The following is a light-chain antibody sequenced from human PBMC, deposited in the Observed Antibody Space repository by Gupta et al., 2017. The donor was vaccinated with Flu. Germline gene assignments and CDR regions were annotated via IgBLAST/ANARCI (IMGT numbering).Light chain of an antibody. Sequence: GEAATLSCRASQRGSIAWYQQKPGQAPRLLIYGAYHRAAGIPDRFSGSGSGTDFILTISRLEPEDFAMYHCQQYIMSPPGVTFGPGTKVDVK. V-gene: IGKV3-20*01. CDR2: GAY. CDR3: QQYIMSPPGVT. CDR1: QRGS. J-gene: IGKJ3*01.